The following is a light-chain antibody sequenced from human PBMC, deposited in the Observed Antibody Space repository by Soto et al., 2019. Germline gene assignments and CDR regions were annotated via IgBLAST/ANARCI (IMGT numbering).Light chain of an antibody. Sequence: QSVLTQPPSVSAAPGQKVTISCSGSSSNIGGNSVSWYQQLPGTAPKLLIYDDNKRPSGIPDRFSGSKSGTSATLGITGFQTGDEADYYCGSWDSSLSAYVLGTRTNVT. J-gene: IGLJ1*01. CDR2: DDN. CDR3: GSWDSSLSAYV. V-gene: IGLV1-51*01. CDR1: SSNIGGNS.